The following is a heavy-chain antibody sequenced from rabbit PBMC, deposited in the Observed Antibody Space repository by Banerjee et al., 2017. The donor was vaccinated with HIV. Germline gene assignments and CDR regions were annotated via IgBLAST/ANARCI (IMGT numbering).Heavy chain of an antibody. CDR1: GFDFSGSYW. V-gene: IGHV1S7*01. CDR2: IDPIFGST. D-gene: IGHD4-1*01. CDR3: ARDLAGVIGWNFGL. Sequence: QLKESGGGLVQPGGSLKLSCKASGFDFSGSYWMTWVRQAPGKGLEWIGYIDPIFGSTYYASWVNGRFTISSHNAQNTLYLQLNSLTAADTATYFCARDLAGVIGWNFGLWGPGTLVTVS. J-gene: IGHJ4*01.